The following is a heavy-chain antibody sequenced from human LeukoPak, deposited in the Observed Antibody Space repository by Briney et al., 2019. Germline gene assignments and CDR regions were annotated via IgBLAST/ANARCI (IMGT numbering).Heavy chain of an antibody. Sequence: GGSLRLSCAASGFSFSSFSMSWVRQAPGKGLEWVADITQDRSEKYFLDSVKGRFTISRDHAKKSLYLQINSLRVEDTAVYYCARDIRPEVPASSGYYYGMDVWGQGTTVTVSS. D-gene: IGHD1-14*01. CDR2: ITQDRSEK. V-gene: IGHV3-7*01. J-gene: IGHJ6*01. CDR3: ARDIRPEVPASSGYYYGMDV. CDR1: GFSFSSFS.